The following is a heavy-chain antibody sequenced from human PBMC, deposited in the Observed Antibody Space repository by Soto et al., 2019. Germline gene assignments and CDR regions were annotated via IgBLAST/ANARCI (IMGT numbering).Heavy chain of an antibody. D-gene: IGHD3-16*01. V-gene: IGHV3-20*01. CDR3: ARDLKKYDYIWGSPYT. J-gene: IGHJ5*02. CDR1: GFTFDDYG. CDR2: INWNGGST. Sequence: EVQLVESGGGVVRPGGSLRLSCAASGFTFDDYGMSWVRQAPGKGLEWVSGINWNGGSTGYADSVKGRFTISRDNAKNSLYMQMNSLRAEDTALYHCARDLKKYDYIWGSPYTCGQGTLVTVSS.